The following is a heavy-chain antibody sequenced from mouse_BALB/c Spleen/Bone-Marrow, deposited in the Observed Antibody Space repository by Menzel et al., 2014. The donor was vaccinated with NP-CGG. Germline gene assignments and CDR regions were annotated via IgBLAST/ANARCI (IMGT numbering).Heavy chain of an antibody. D-gene: IGHD2-13*01. CDR3: SRGGDYFLDY. Sequence: EVKLQESGPGLVKPSQSLSLTCPVTGYSITSGYYWNWIRQFPGNKLEWMGYISYDDSNNYNPSLKDRISITRDTSKNQFFLKLNSVTTEDTATYYCSRGGDYFLDYWGQGTTLTVSS. J-gene: IGHJ2*01. CDR1: GYSITSGYY. CDR2: ISYDDSN. V-gene: IGHV3-6*02.